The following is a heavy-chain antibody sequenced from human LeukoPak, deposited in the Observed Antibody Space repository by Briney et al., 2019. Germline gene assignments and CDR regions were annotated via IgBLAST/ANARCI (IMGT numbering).Heavy chain of an antibody. Sequence: GASVKVSFKASGYTFTCYYMHWVRQAPGQGLEWMGRINPNSGGTNYAQKFQGRVTMTRDASISTAYMELSRLRSDDTAVYYCARDLGEWSYYFDYWGQGTLVTVSS. D-gene: IGHD3-16*01. J-gene: IGHJ4*02. CDR2: INPNSGGT. CDR3: ARDLGEWSYYFDY. CDR1: GYTFTCYY. V-gene: IGHV1-2*06.